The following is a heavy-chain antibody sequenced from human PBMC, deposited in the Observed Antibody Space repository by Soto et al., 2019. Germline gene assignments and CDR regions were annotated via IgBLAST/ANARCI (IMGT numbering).Heavy chain of an antibody. V-gene: IGHV4-39*01. CDR2: IYYSGST. CDR1: GGSISSSSYY. Sequence: QLQLQESGPGLVKPSETLSLTCTVSGGSISSSSYYWGWIRQPPGKGLAWIGSIYYSGSTYYNPSLKSRVTISVDTSKHQFSLKLSSVTAADTAVYYCARRPTAQVVIGDRGPARTYYYMDVWGKGTTVTVSS. D-gene: IGHD3-10*01. J-gene: IGHJ6*03. CDR3: ARRPTAQVVIGDRGPARTYYYMDV.